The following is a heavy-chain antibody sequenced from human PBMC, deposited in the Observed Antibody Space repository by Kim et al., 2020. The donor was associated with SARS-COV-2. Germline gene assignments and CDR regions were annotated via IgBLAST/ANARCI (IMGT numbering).Heavy chain of an antibody. CDR3: ARGPGDV. CDR2: HGNT. Sequence: HGNTKYSQKFQGSVTITRDTSARTAYMELSSLTSEDTAVYYCARGPGDVWGQGTTVTVYS. J-gene: IGHJ6*02. V-gene: IGHV1-3*01.